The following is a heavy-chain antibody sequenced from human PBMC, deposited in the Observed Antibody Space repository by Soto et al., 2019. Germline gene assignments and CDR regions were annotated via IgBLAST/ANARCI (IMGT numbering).Heavy chain of an antibody. D-gene: IGHD3-10*01. CDR2: ITGSGSDT. CDR1: GFTFNNYA. Sequence: GGSLRLSWAASGFTFNNYAMGWVRQAPGKGLEWVSAITGSGSDTYYLDSVKGRFTISRDNSKNTLFLQMNSLRAEDTAIYYCAKLGSSAWSPHYYFDYWGQGTLVTVSS. CDR3: AKLGSSAWSPHYYFDY. V-gene: IGHV3-23*01. J-gene: IGHJ4*02.